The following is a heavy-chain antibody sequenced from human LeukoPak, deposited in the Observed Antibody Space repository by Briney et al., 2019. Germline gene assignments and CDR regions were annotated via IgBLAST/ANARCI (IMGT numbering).Heavy chain of an antibody. V-gene: IGHV1-2*02. Sequence: ASVKVSCKASGYTFTGYYMHWVRQAPGQGLEWMGWINPNSGGTNYAQKFQGRVTMTRDTSISTAYMELSRLRSDDTAVYYCARDSSGWSGAGFDPWGQGTLVTVSS. D-gene: IGHD6-19*01. CDR1: GYTFTGYY. CDR2: INPNSGGT. J-gene: IGHJ5*02. CDR3: ARDSSGWSGAGFDP.